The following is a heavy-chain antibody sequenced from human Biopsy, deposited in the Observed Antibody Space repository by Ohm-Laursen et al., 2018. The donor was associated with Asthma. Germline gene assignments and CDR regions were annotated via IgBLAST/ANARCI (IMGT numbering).Heavy chain of an antibody. CDR1: GFTFGDYW. V-gene: IGHV3-7*01. Sequence: SLRLSCAASGFTFGDYWMSWVRQVPGKGLERVANIKKDGSEEYYVDSVKGRFTVSRDNAKNSLFLHMNSLRAGDSAVYYCARGGYCTSPTCPWGRYATDVWGQGTTVTVSS. CDR3: ARGGYCTSPTCPWGRYATDV. CDR2: IKKDGSEE. J-gene: IGHJ6*02. D-gene: IGHD2-8*01.